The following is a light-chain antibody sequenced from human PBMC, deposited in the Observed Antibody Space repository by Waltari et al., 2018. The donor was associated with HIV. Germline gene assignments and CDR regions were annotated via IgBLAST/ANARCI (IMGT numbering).Light chain of an antibody. V-gene: IGKV1-17*01. CDR1: QDIGKD. Sequence: DIQMTQSPPSLSASMGDSVTITCRAGQDIGKDLNWFQQKPGKVPKRLIVGAYHLQNGVPWRFRGSGSGSEFALTISSLQPDDFATYYCLQHNSYPWTFGQGTQVEV. CDR3: LQHNSYPWT. CDR2: GAY. J-gene: IGKJ1*01.